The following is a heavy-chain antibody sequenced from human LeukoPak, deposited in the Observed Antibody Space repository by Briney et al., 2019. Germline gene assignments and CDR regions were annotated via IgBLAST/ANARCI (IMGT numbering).Heavy chain of an antibody. Sequence: PSETLSLTCAVSGYSISSSNWWGWIRQPPGKGLEWIGYIFYSGSTYYNPSLKSRVTMSVDMSRNQFSLKPSSVTAADTAVYYCASLTKGRRFTMIAPTDYWGQGTLVTVSS. D-gene: IGHD3-22*01. J-gene: IGHJ4*02. V-gene: IGHV4-28*01. CDR3: ASLTKGRRFTMIAPTDY. CDR1: GYSISSSNW. CDR2: IFYSGST.